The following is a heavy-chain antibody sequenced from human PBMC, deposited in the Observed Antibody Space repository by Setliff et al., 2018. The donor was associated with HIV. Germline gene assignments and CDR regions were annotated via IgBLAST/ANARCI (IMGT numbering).Heavy chain of an antibody. CDR2: ISGSGDYI. V-gene: IGHV3-23*01. CDR1: RFTFSSYA. D-gene: IGHD2-15*01. CDR3: AKHHYCSGSSCSYDF. Sequence: GGSLRLSCAASRFTFSSYAMSWVRQAPGKGLEWVSTISGSGDYIFYRDSVKGRFTISRDNSKNTVFLQMNSLRAEDTAVYFCAKHHYCSGSSCSYDFWGRGTLVTVSS. J-gene: IGHJ4*02.